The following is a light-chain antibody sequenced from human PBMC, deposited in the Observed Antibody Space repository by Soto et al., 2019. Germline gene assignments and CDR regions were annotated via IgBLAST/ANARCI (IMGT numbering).Light chain of an antibody. CDR2: DAS. CDR3: QQFNSYPPET. J-gene: IGKJ2*01. CDR1: QGISSA. V-gene: IGKV1-13*02. Sequence: AIQLTQSPSSLSASVGDRVTITCRASQGISSALAWYQQKPGKAPKLLIYDASSLESGVPSRFSGSGSGTDFTLTISSLQPEDFATYYCQQFNSYPPETFGQGTKLEIK.